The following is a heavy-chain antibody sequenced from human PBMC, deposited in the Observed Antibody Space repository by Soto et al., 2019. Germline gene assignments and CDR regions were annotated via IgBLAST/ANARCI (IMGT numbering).Heavy chain of an antibody. Sequence: SEPLSLTCTVSDAYISSGGYWSWIRQHPGKGLQWIGYIYYSGRTYYNPSLNSRVTISVDTSKNQFSLKLNSVTAADTAVYFCAGMVLAGAAQFDSCVQRPLVTVSS. CDR1: DAYISSGGY. D-gene: IGHD6-13*01. CDR3: AGMVLAGAAQFDS. J-gene: IGHJ4*02. V-gene: IGHV4-31*03. CDR2: IYYSGRT.